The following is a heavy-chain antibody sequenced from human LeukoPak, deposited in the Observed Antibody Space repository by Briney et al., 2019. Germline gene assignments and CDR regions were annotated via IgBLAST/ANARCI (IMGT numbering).Heavy chain of an antibody. J-gene: IGHJ6*03. CDR3: ARDGYSYGHEYYMDV. D-gene: IGHD5-18*01. CDR2: IYYSGST. Sequence: SETLSLTCTVSGGSINTYYWSWIRQPPGKGLEWIGYIYYSGSTNYNPSLKSRVTISVDTSKNQFSLKLSSVTAADTAVYYCARDGYSYGHEYYMDVWGKGTTVTISS. V-gene: IGHV4-59*01. CDR1: GGSINTYY.